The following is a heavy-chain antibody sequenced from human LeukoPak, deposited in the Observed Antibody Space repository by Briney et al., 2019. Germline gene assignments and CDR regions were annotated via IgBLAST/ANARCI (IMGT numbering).Heavy chain of an antibody. CDR1: GESMVGYY. V-gene: IGHV4-4*07. Sequence: SETLSLTCAVSGESMVGYYWDWIRQPAGEELEWIGRVFTSGNTNYNPSLESRVTMSLDTSKNQFSLRLRSVTAADTAVYYCARGNYHTSGSHYRLDYWGQGTKVTVSS. D-gene: IGHD3-10*01. CDR3: ARGNYHTSGSHYRLDY. J-gene: IGHJ4*02. CDR2: VFTSGNT.